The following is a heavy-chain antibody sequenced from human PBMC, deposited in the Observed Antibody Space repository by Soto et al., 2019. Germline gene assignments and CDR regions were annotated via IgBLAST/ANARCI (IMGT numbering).Heavy chain of an antibody. CDR3: AHMSGGINWFDP. J-gene: IGHJ5*02. D-gene: IGHD6-19*01. V-gene: IGHV2-5*01. CDR2: IYWNDDE. CDR1: GSSLTNIGVA. Sequence: QITLRESGPTLVKPTQTLTLTCTFSGSSLTNIGVAVGWIRQPPGKALEWLTIIYWNDDERYNPSLKNRLTITKDTSRNQVVLTMTNMDPVDTATYFCAHMSGGINWFDPWGQGTLVTVSP.